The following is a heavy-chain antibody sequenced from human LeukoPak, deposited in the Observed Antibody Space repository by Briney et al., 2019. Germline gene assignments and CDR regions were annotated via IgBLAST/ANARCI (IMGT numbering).Heavy chain of an antibody. CDR1: GGSFSGYY. CDR3: ARAPHQRNYYGSGSYSY. D-gene: IGHD3-10*01. V-gene: IGHV4-34*01. CDR2: INHSGST. Sequence: SETLSLTCAVYGGSFSGYYWSWIRQPPGKGLEWIGEINHSGSTNSNPSLKSRVTISVDTSKNQFSLKLSSVTAADTAVYYCARAPHQRNYYGSGSYSYWGQGTLATVSS. J-gene: IGHJ4*02.